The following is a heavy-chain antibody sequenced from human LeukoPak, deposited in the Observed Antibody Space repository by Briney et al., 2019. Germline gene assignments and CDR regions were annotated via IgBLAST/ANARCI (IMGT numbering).Heavy chain of an antibody. Sequence: GGSLRLSCAASGFTFSSYGMHWVRHATGKGLEWVAVISYDGSNKYYADSVKGRFTISRDNSKNTLYLQMNSLRAEDTAVYYCALPDYWGQGTLVTVSS. J-gene: IGHJ4*02. CDR3: ALPDY. CDR2: ISYDGSNK. V-gene: IGHV3-30*03. CDR1: GFTFSSYG. D-gene: IGHD1-26*01.